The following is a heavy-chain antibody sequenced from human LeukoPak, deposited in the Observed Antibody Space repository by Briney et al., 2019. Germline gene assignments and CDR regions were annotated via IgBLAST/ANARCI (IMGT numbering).Heavy chain of an antibody. V-gene: IGHV4-59*01. J-gene: IGHJ4*02. CDR3: ARVVSYYDSSGYHYYFDY. D-gene: IGHD3-22*01. CDR1: GGSISSYY. Sequence: SETLSLTCTVSGGSISSYYWSWIRQPPGKGLEWTGYIYYSGSTNYNPSLKSRVTISVDTSKNQFSLKLSSVTAADTAVYYCARVVSYYDSSGYHYYFDYWGQGTLVTVSS. CDR2: IYYSGST.